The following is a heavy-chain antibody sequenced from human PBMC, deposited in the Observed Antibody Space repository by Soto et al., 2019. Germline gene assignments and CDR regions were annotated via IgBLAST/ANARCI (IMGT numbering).Heavy chain of an antibody. J-gene: IGHJ2*01. V-gene: IGHV3-73*02. CDR3: SRRIESTATTGGYFDL. CDR2: IRSNSNSYAT. Sequence: EVQLVESGGGLVQPGGSLKLSCAASGFTFSGSAMHWVRQASGKGLEWVGRIRSNSNSYATAYAASVKGRFIVSRDDSNSTAYLQMNSLKTEDTAVYYCSRRIESTATTGGYFDLWGRGTPVTVSS. D-gene: IGHD1-26*01. CDR1: GFTFSGSA.